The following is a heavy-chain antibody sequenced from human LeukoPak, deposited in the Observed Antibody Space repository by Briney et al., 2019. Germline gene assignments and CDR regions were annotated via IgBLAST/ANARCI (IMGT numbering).Heavy chain of an antibody. CDR3: AHPRSFDAFDI. V-gene: IGHV2-5*01. J-gene: IGHJ3*02. CDR2: IYWNDDK. Sequence: TLSLTCTVSGGSISSGDYYWSWIRQPPGKALEWLALIYWNDDKRYSPSLKSRLTITKDTSKNQVVLTMTNMDPVDTATYYCAHPRSFDAFDIWGQGTMVTVSS. CDR1: GGSISSGDYY.